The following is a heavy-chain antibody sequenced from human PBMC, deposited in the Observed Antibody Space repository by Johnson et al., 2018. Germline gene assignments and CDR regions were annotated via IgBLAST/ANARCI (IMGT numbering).Heavy chain of an antibody. D-gene: IGHD2-15*01. J-gene: IGHJ6*02. Sequence: QVQLVESGGGVVQPGRSLRLSCAASGFTFSSYGMHWVRQAPGKGLEWVAVISYDGSNKYYADSVQGCFTISRDNSKNTLFLQMNSLGAEETALYYCAKDKGDVVVAAPSGGMDVWGQGTTVTGSS. CDR1: GFTFSSYG. CDR3: AKDKGDVVVAAPSGGMDV. V-gene: IGHV3-30*18. CDR2: ISYDGSNK.